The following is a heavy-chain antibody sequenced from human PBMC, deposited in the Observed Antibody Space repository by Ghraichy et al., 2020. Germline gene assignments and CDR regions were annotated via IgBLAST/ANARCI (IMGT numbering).Heavy chain of an antibody. V-gene: IGHV4-31*03. CDR1: GGSISSGGYY. Sequence: SETLSLTCTVSGGSISSGGYYWSWIRQHPGKGLEWIGYIYYSGSTYYNPSLKSRVTISVDTSKNQFSLKLSSVTAADTAVYYCARVVPVRGVTEYNWFDPWGQGTLVTVSS. J-gene: IGHJ5*02. CDR3: ARVVPVRGVTEYNWFDP. CDR2: IYYSGST. D-gene: IGHD3-10*01.